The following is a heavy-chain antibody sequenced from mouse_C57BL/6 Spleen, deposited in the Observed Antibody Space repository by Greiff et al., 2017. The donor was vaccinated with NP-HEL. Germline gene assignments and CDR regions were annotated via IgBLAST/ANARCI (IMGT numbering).Heavy chain of an antibody. CDR1: GFTFSSYA. CDR2: ISDGGSYT. CDR3: ARDRGVTLYYFDY. V-gene: IGHV5-4*01. D-gene: IGHD2-2*01. Sequence: EVQGVESGGGLVKPGGSLKLSCAASGFTFSSYAMSWVRQTPEKRLEWVATISDGGSYTYYPDNVKGRFTISRDNAKNNLYLQMSHLKSEDTAMYYGARDRGVTLYYFDYWGQGTTLTVSS. J-gene: IGHJ2*01.